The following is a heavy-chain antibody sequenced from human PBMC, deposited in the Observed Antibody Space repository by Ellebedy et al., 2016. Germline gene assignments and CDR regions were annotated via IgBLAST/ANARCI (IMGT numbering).Heavy chain of an antibody. CDR3: ARGGVSGYALGDYYYGMDV. Sequence: SETLSLXCTVSGGSISSSSYYWSWIRQPPGKGLEWIGYIYYSGSTNYNPSLKSRVTISVDTSKNQFSLKLSSVTAADTAVYYCARGGVSGYALGDYYYGMDVWGQGTTVTVSS. V-gene: IGHV4-61*01. CDR1: GGSISSSSYY. CDR2: IYYSGST. J-gene: IGHJ6*02. D-gene: IGHD5-12*01.